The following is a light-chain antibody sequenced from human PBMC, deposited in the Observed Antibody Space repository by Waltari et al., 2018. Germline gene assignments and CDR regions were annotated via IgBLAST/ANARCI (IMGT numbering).Light chain of an antibody. J-gene: IGKJ1*01. CDR1: QSISSW. CDR3: QQYNGYWT. Sequence: IQLTQSPSTLSESVGDRVTITCRARQSISSWLAWYQQKPGTAPKLLIYKASTLESGVPSRYSGSGSGTEFTLTINSLQPDDFATYYCQQYNGYWTFGQGTKVEIK. V-gene: IGKV1-5*03. CDR2: KAS.